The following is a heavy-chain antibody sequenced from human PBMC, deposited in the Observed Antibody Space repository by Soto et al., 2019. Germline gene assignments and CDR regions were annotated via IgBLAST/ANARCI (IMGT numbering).Heavy chain of an antibody. CDR3: ARRIPFGYGMDV. Sequence: GGSLRLSCAASGFTFSSYAMHWVRQAPGRGLEYVSAITSNGGNTDYASSVKGRFTISRDNSKNTLYLQMGSLRAEDMAVYYCARRIPFGYGMDVWGQGTTVTVSS. D-gene: IGHD2-21*01. CDR1: GFTFSSYA. CDR2: ITSNGGNT. V-gene: IGHV3-64*01. J-gene: IGHJ6*02.